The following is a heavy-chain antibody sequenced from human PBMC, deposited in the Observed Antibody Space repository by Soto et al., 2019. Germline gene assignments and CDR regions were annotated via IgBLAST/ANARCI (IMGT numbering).Heavy chain of an antibody. Sequence: GGSLRLSCAASGFTFSSYGMHWVRQAPGKGLEWVAVIWYDGSNKYYADSVKGRFTISRDNSKNTLYLQMNSLRAEDTAVYYCAREVEYYDFWSGYYPEYGMDVWGQGTTVTVSS. CDR3: AREVEYYDFWSGYYPEYGMDV. CDR1: GFTFSSYG. D-gene: IGHD3-3*01. CDR2: IWYDGSNK. J-gene: IGHJ6*02. V-gene: IGHV3-33*01.